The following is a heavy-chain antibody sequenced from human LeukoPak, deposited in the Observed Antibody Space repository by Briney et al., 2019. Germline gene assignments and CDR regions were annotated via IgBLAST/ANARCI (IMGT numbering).Heavy chain of an antibody. D-gene: IGHD6-13*01. CDR2: FDTEDGET. V-gene: IGHV1-24*01. CDR3: ATATGIAAAGTTFDY. J-gene: IGHJ4*02. Sequence: ASVKVSCKVSGYTLTELSMHWVRQAPGKGLGWVGGFDTEDGETIYAQKFQGRVTMTEDTSTDTAYMELSSLRSEDTAVYYCATATGIAAAGTTFDYWGQGTLVTVSS. CDR1: GYTLTELS.